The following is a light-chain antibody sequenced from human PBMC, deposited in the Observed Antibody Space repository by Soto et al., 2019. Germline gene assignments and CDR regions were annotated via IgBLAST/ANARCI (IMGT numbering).Light chain of an antibody. CDR3: QQYGSSPRT. V-gene: IGKV3-20*01. CDR2: SAS. Sequence: EIVMTQSPATLSVSPGARDTLSCRASQSVSSDLAWYHQKPGQAPRLLIYSASTRATGIPARFSGSGSGTDFTLTISRLEPEEFAVYYCQQYGSSPRTVGQGTKVDIK. J-gene: IGKJ1*01. CDR1: QSVSSD.